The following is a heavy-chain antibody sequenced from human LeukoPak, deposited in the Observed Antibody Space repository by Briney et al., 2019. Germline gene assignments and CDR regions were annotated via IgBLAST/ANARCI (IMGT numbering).Heavy chain of an antibody. CDR2: IYTSGST. CDR3: ARGVGAGGFGL. V-gene: IGHV4-61*02. Sequence: SETLSLTCTVSGGSISSGSYYWSWIRQPAGKGLEWIGRIYTSGSTNYNPSLKSRVTISVDTSKNQFSLKLSSVTAADTAVYYCARGVGAGGFGLWGRGTLVTVSS. CDR1: GGSISSGSYY. J-gene: IGHJ2*01. D-gene: IGHD1-26*01.